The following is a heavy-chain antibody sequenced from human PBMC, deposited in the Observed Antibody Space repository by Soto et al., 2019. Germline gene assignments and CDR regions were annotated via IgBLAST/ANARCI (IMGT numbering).Heavy chain of an antibody. CDR2: IYYSGST. CDR1: GGSLSSYY. D-gene: IGHD3-16*01. J-gene: IGHJ4*02. Sequence: SETLSLTCVVSGGSLSSYYWSWIRQPPGKGLEWIGYIYYSGSTNYNPSLKSRVTISVDTSKNQFSLKLSSVTAADTAVYYCARTWASTNDYWGRGTLVTVSS. V-gene: IGHV4-59*01. CDR3: ARTWASTNDY.